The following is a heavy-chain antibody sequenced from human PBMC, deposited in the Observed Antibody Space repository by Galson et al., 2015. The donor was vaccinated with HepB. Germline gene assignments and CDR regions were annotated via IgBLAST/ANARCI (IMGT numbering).Heavy chain of an antibody. D-gene: IGHD1/OR15-1a*01. V-gene: IGHV3-7*03. J-gene: IGHJ4*02. CDR1: GFSLGDYG. CDR2: INGDGSAK. CDR3: ARGNNPNY. Sequence: SLRLSCAASGFSLGDYGMTWVRQSAERGLEWVAGINGDGSAKRYVDSVKGRFTISRDNAKNSVFLQMDSLRADDTAIYYCARGNNPNYWGQGTLVTGSS.